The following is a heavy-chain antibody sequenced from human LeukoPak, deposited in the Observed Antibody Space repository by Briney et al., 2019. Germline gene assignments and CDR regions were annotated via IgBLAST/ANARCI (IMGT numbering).Heavy chain of an antibody. CDR1: GFTFSSYS. D-gene: IGHD3-10*01. Sequence: PGGSLRLSCAASGFTFSSYSMSWVRQAPGKGLEWVSAISGSGGSTYYADSVKGRFTISRDNSKNTLYLQMNSLRAEDTAVYYCAKGGTMVRGFSMRGQGTLVTVSS. V-gene: IGHV3-23*01. CDR2: ISGSGGST. J-gene: IGHJ4*02. CDR3: AKGGTMVRGFSM.